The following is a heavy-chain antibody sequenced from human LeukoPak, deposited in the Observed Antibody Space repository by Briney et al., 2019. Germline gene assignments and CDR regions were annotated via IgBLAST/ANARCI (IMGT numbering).Heavy chain of an antibody. CDR1: GFTFSSYA. V-gene: IGHV3-23*01. CDR3: AKSHDYGDYGGGYY. CDR2: ISGSGGST. Sequence: GGSLRLSCAASGFTFSSYAMSRVRQAPGKGLEWVSAISGSGGSTYYADSVKGRFTISRDNSKNTLYLQMNSLRAEDTAVYYCAKSHDYGDYGGGYYWGQGTLVTVSS. J-gene: IGHJ4*02. D-gene: IGHD4-17*01.